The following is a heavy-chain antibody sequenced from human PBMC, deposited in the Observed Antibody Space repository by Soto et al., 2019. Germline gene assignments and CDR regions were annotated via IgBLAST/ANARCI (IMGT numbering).Heavy chain of an antibody. CDR3: ARDTPAITNDY. V-gene: IGHV3-11*06. CDR1: GFTFSDYY. CDR2: IRSSRSYT. J-gene: IGHJ4*02. D-gene: IGHD3-16*01. Sequence: QVQLVESGGGLVQPGGSLRLSCAASGFTFSDYYMSGLRQTLCKGLEWVSYIRSSRSYTNYADSVKGRFTISRDNAKNSLYLQMNSLIAEDTAVYYCARDTPAITNDYWGQGTLVTVAS.